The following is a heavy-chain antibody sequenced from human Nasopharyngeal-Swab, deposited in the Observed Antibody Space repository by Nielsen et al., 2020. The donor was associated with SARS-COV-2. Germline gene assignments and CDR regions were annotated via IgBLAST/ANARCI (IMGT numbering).Heavy chain of an antibody. CDR2: ISYDGSNK. D-gene: IGHD4-23*01. CDR1: GFTFSSYA. Sequence: GGSLRLSCAASGFTFSSYAMHWVRQAPGKGLEWVAVISYDGSNKYYADSVKGRFTISRGNSKNTLYLQMNSLRAEDTAVYYCARDYGGNLGDWGQGTLVTVSS. CDR3: ARDYGGNLGD. V-gene: IGHV3-30*04. J-gene: IGHJ4*02.